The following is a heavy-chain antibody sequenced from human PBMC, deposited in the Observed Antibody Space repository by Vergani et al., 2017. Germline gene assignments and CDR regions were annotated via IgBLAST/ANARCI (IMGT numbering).Heavy chain of an antibody. D-gene: IGHD3-10*01. V-gene: IGHV1-69*04. J-gene: IGHJ4*02. CDR3: ARGDYYGSGSYRPVDN. Sequence: QVQLVQSGAEVKKPGSSVKVSCKASGGTFSSYAISWVRQAPGQGLEWMGRIIPILGIANYAQKFQGRVTITADKSTSTAYMELSSLRSEDTAVYYCARGDYYGSGSYRPVDNWGQGTLVTVSS. CDR1: GGTFSSYA. CDR2: IIPILGIA.